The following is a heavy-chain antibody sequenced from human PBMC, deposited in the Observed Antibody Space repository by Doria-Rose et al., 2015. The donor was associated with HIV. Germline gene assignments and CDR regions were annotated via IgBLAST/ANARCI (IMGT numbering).Heavy chain of an antibody. J-gene: IGHJ4*02. V-gene: IGHV2-26*01. Sequence: SGPVLVKPTETLTLTCTVSGVSLSSPGMGVSRIRQPPGKALEWPANIFSDDERSYKTSLKSRLTISRGTSKSQVVLTMTDMDPVDTATYYCARIKSSRWYHKYYFDFWGQGTLVIVSA. CDR1: GVSLSSPGMG. CDR2: IFSDDER. CDR3: ARIKSSRWYHKYYFDF. D-gene: IGHD6-13*01.